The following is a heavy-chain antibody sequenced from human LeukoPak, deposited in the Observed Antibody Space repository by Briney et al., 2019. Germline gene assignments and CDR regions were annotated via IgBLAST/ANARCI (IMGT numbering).Heavy chain of an antibody. CDR2: IYHSGST. D-gene: IGHD4-17*01. Sequence: PSETLSLTCAVSGYSISSGYYWGWIRQPPGKGLEWIGSIYHSGSTYYNPSLKSRVTISVDTSKNQFSLKLSSVTAADTAVYYCARGDGDFDYWGQGTLVTVFS. CDR3: ARGDGDFDY. CDR1: GYSISSGYY. J-gene: IGHJ4*02. V-gene: IGHV4-38-2*01.